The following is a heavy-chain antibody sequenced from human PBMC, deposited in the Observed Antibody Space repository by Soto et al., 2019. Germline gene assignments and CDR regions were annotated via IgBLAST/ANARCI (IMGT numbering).Heavy chain of an antibody. V-gene: IGHV4-34*01. J-gene: IGHJ6*02. CDR1: VDSLRGQS. CDR2: IDQSGGT. D-gene: IGHD6-19*01. CDR3: AREDSYGWSGESLDV. Sequence: QVQLQQWGAGLLKASETLSLTCAVVVDSLRGQSWNWIRQSPGKGLEWIGEIDQSGGTNYNPSLKSRAIISDDTSKNQFSLTLTSVTAADTAVYYCAREDSYGWSGESLDVWGQGTTVTVSS.